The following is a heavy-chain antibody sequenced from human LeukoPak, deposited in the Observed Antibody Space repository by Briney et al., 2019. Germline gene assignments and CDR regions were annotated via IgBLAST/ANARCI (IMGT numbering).Heavy chain of an antibody. D-gene: IGHD3-22*01. CDR3: AKYYYDSSGYYGLFDY. J-gene: IGHJ4*02. V-gene: IGHV3-23*01. Sequence: GGSLRLSCAASGFLFSSYAMSWAREAPGKGLEWVSAISGSGGSTYYADSVKGRFTISRDNSKNTLYLQMNSLRADDTAVYYCAKYYYDSSGYYGLFDYWGQGTLVTVSS. CDR1: GFLFSSYA. CDR2: ISGSGGST.